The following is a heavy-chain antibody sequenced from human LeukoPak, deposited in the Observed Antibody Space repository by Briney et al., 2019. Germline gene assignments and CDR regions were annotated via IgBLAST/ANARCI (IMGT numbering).Heavy chain of an antibody. V-gene: IGHV4-59*01. Sequence: PSETLSLTCTVSGGSISSYYWSWIRQPPGKGLEWIGYIYYSGSTNYNPSLKSRVTISVDTSKNQFSLKLSSVTAADTAVYYYARAEFWGLRAYWGQGTLVTVSS. D-gene: IGHD3-16*01. CDR3: ARAEFWGLRAY. CDR2: IYYSGST. CDR1: GGSISSYY. J-gene: IGHJ4*02.